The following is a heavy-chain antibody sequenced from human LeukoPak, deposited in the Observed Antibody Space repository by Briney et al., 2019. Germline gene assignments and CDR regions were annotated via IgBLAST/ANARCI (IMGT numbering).Heavy chain of an antibody. D-gene: IGHD1-14*01. CDR3: ARRAVPAAETFRITGTTTHFDY. J-gene: IGHJ4*02. CDR2: IYPGDSDT. Sequence: GESLQISCQGSGYSFTSYWIGWVRQVPGKGLAWIGIIYPGDSDTRYSPSFQGQVTISADKSISTAYLQWSSLKASDTAMYYCARRAVPAAETFRITGTTTHFDYWGQGTLVTVSS. V-gene: IGHV5-51*01. CDR1: GYSFTSYW.